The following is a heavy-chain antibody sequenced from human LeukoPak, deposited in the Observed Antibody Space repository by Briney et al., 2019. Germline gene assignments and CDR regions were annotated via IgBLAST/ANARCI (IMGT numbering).Heavy chain of an antibody. CDR1: GFTFSSYA. CDR3: AKDFRAGGAFDI. V-gene: IGHV3-23*01. J-gene: IGHJ3*02. CDR2: ISGSGGST. Sequence: PGGSLRLSCAASGFTFSSYAMSWVRQAPGKGLEWVSAISGSGGSTYYADSVKGRFTISRDNSKNTLYLQMNSLRAEDTAAYYCAKDFRAGGAFDIWGQGTMVTVSS. D-gene: IGHD3-10*01.